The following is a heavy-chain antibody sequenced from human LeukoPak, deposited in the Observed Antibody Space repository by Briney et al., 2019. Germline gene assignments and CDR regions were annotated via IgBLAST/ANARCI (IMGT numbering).Heavy chain of an antibody. CDR2: IYSGGST. CDR3: ARHFTAVDY. V-gene: IGHV3-66*02. D-gene: IGHD5-18*01. J-gene: IGHJ4*02. CDR1: GFTFNNYA. Sequence: TGGSLRLSCAASGFTFNNYAMSWVRQAPGKGLEWVSVIYSGGSTYYADSVKGRFTISRDNSKNTLYLQMNSLRAEDTAVYYCARHFTAVDYWGQGTLVTVSS.